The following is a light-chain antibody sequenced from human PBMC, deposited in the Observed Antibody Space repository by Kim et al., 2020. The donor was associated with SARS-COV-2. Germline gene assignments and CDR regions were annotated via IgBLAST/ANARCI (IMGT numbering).Light chain of an antibody. V-gene: IGLV3-1*01. Sequence: SYELTQPPSVSVSPGQTASITCSVDKLGDKYACWYQQKPGQSPVLVIYQDSKRPSGIPGRFSGSNSGNTATLTISGTQAMDEADYYCQAWDSSTAVFGGG. CDR2: QDS. J-gene: IGLJ3*02. CDR3: QAWDSSTAV. CDR1: KLGDKY.